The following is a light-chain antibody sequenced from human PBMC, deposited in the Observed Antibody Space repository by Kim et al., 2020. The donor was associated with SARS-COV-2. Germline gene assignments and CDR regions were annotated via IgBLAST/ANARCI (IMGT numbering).Light chain of an antibody. CDR3: QQCNSDSPNT. CDR1: QSITFC. V-gene: IGKV1-5*03. J-gene: IGKJ2*01. CDR2: RAS. Sequence: ASVGDTVTITRRASQSITFCVAWYQQKPGRAPTLLIYRASYLESGVPSRFSGSGSGTDFTLTISSLQPDDFATYYCQQCNSDSPNTFGQGTKLEI.